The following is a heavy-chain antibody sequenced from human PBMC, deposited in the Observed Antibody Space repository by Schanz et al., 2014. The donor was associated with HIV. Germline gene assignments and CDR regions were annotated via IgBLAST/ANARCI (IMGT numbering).Heavy chain of an antibody. V-gene: IGHV3-23*04. CDR1: GFTFNSYG. CDR3: AKAGLFFGQLWLGCFDY. CDR2: ISAGVGTA. D-gene: IGHD3-10*01. Sequence: VQLVESGGGVVQPGRSLRLSCAASGFTFNSYGMSWVRQAPGKGLEWVSTISAGVGTASYADSVKGRFTISRDNSKNTLDLQMNNLKPEDTAVYYCAKAGLFFGQLWLGCFDYWGQGAQVTVSS. J-gene: IGHJ4*02.